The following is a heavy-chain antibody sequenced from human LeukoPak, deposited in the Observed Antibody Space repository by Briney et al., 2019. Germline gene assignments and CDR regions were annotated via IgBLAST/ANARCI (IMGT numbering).Heavy chain of an antibody. CDR2: INHSGST. D-gene: IGHD1-1*01. V-gene: IGHV4-34*01. CDR3: ARGPNEHDY. CDR1: GGSFSGYY. Sequence: SETLSLTCAVYGGSFSGYYWSWIRQPPGKGLEWIGEINHSGSTNYNPSLKSRVTTSVDTSKNQFSLKLSSVTAADTAVYYCARGPNEHDYWGQGTLVTVSS. J-gene: IGHJ4*02.